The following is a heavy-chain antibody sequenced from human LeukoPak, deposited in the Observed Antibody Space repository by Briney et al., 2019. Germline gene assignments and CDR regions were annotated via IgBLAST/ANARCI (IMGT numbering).Heavy chain of an antibody. D-gene: IGHD3-22*01. V-gene: IGHV4-59*01. J-gene: IGHJ3*02. CDR2: IYYSGST. Sequence: KPSETLSLTCSVSGGSISSYYWSWIRQPPGKGLEWIGYIYYSGSTNYNPSLKSRVTISVDTSKNQFSLKLSSVTAEDTAVYFCARGPYSYDSSGAFDIWGQGTMVTVSS. CDR3: ARGPYSYDSSGAFDI. CDR1: GGSISSYY.